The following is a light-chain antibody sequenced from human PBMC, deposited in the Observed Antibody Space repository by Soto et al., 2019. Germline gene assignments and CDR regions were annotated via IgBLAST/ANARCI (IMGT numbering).Light chain of an antibody. Sequence: IQMTQSPSTLSASVGDRVTITCRASQSINTWLAWFQQKPGKPPKLLIYDASSLESGVPSRFIGGGSGTEFTLTISSLQPEDFATYYCQQSYSTPITFGQGTRLEIK. CDR2: DAS. J-gene: IGKJ5*01. CDR1: QSINTW. V-gene: IGKV1-5*01. CDR3: QQSYSTPIT.